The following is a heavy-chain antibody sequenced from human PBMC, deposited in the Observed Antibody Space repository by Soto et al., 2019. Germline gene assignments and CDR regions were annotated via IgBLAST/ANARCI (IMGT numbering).Heavy chain of an antibody. CDR1: GFTFSDYY. D-gene: IGHD3-22*01. CDR2: ISSSGSTI. CDR3: ARSNYYDSSGYSIGMDG. J-gene: IGHJ6*02. Sequence: GGSLRLSCAASGFTFSDYYMSWIRQAPGKGLEWVSYISSSGSTIYYADSVKGRFTISRDNAKNSLYLQMNSLRAEDTAVYYCARSNYYDSSGYSIGMDGWGQGTTVTVSS. V-gene: IGHV3-11*01.